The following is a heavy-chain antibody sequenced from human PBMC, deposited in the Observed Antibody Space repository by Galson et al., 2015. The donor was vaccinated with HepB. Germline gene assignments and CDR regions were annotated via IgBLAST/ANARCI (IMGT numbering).Heavy chain of an antibody. CDR2: ISAGNGNT. V-gene: IGHV1-3*01. J-gene: IGHJ4*02. D-gene: IGHD3-10*01. CDR3: ARLVVRGVYFDY. Sequence: SVKVSCKASGYTFTSYAMHWVRQAPGQRLEWMGWISAGNGNTKYSQKFQGRVTITRDTSASTAYMELSSLRSEDTAVYYCARLVVRGVYFDYWGQGTLVTVSS. CDR1: GYTFTSYA.